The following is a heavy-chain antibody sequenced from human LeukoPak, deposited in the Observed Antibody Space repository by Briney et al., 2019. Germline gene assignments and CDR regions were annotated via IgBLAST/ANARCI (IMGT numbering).Heavy chain of an antibody. V-gene: IGHV3-23*01. CDR3: AKSRDIRTGGIF. Sequence: PGGSLRLSCAASGFTFSNYGMNWVRQAPGKGLEWLSGISPRGGGTYYADSVKGRFTISRDDSKNTLYLQMNSLKAEDTAVYYCAKSRDIRTGGIFWGQGTLVTVSS. CDR1: GFTFSNYG. J-gene: IGHJ4*02. CDR2: ISPRGGGT. D-gene: IGHD3-16*01.